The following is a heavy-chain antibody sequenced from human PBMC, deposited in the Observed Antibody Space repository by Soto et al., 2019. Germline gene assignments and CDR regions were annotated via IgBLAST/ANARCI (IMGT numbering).Heavy chain of an antibody. J-gene: IGHJ4*02. CDR3: ARDSAPDSPARNPFDF. D-gene: IGHD6-6*01. CDR2: ISSNGGST. Sequence: GKGLEYVSAISSNGGSTYYANSVKGRFTISRDNSKNTLYLQMGSLRAEDMAVYYCARDSAPDSPARNPFDFWVQGSLVTVFS. V-gene: IGHV3-64*01.